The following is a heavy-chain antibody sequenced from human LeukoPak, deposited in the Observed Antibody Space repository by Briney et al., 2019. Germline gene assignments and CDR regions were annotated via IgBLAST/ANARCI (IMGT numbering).Heavy chain of an antibody. D-gene: IGHD3-10*01. CDR2: ISGSGGST. CDR3: AKPGAVRGVIITRGGPFDI. V-gene: IGHV3-23*01. J-gene: IGHJ3*02. CDR1: GFTFSSYA. Sequence: GSLRLSCAASGFTFSSYAMSWVRQAPGKGLEWVSAISGSGGSTYYADSVKGRFTISRDNSKNTLYLQMNSLRAEDTAVYYCAKPGAVRGVIITRGGPFDIWGQGTMVTVSS.